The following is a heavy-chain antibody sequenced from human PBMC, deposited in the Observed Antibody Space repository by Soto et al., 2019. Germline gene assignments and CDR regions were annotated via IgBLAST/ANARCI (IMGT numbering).Heavy chain of an antibody. D-gene: IGHD3-16*02. V-gene: IGHV1-69*13. CDR3: ARDRYYDYVWGSYRLDY. J-gene: IGHJ4*02. CDR2: IIPIFGTA. Sequence: SVKVSCKASGGTFSSYAISWVRQAPGQGLEWMGGIIPIFGTANYAQKFQGRVTITADESTSTAYMELSSLRSEDTAVYYCARDRYYDYVWGSYRLDYWCQGTLVTVSS. CDR1: GGTFSSYA.